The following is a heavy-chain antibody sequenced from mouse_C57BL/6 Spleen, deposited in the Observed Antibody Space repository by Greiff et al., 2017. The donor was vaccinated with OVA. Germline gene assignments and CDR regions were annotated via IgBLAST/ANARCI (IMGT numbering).Heavy chain of an antibody. CDR3: ARLKGTGYYYAMDY. Sequence: VKLMESGPELVKPGASVKISCKASGYAFSSSWMNWVKQRPGKGLEWIGRIYPGDGDTNYNGKFKGKATLTADKSSSTAYMQLSSLTSEDSAVYFCARLKGTGYYYAMDYWGQGTSVTVSS. D-gene: IGHD3-3*01. J-gene: IGHJ4*01. CDR2: IYPGDGDT. V-gene: IGHV1-82*01. CDR1: GYAFSSSW.